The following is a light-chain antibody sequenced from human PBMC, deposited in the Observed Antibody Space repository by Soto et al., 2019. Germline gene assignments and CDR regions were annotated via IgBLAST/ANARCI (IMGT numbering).Light chain of an antibody. Sequence: EIVLTQSPGTLSLSPGERATLSCRASQTIASRYLAWYQHPPGQAPRLLIYRTFARAPGIPDMFSGGGSGTDFTLTISRLEREDFAVYYCQQYDTSPPTFGQGTRLDIK. CDR2: RTF. CDR1: QTIASRY. J-gene: IGKJ5*01. V-gene: IGKV3-20*01. CDR3: QQYDTSPPT.